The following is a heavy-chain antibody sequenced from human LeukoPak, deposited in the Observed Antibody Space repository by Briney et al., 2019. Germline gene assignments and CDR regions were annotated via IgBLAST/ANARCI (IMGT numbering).Heavy chain of an antibody. CDR3: ARGPRWLVLPAAMNEYFQH. J-gene: IGHJ1*01. Sequence: GGSLRLSCAASGFTFSSYWMHWVRQAPGKGLVWVSRINSNGSSTSYADSVKGRFTVSRDNAKNTLYLQMNSLRAEDTAVYYCARGPRWLVLPAAMNEYFQHCGQGTLVTVSS. CDR2: INSNGSST. V-gene: IGHV3-74*01. D-gene: IGHD2-2*01. CDR1: GFTFSSYW.